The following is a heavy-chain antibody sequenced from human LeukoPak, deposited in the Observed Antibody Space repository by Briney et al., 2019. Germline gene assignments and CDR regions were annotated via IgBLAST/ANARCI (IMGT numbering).Heavy chain of an antibody. V-gene: IGHV3-74*01. J-gene: IGHJ3*02. CDR1: GFTFTISW. CDR3: AKDPNGDYLGAFDS. D-gene: IGHD4-17*01. CDR2: INSDGSST. Sequence: GGSLRLSCAASGFTFTISWMHWVRQAPGKGLAWVSHINSDGSSTDYADSVKGRFTISRDNSKNTLYLQMNSLRVEDTAIYYCAKDPNGDYLGAFDSWGPGTMVTVSS.